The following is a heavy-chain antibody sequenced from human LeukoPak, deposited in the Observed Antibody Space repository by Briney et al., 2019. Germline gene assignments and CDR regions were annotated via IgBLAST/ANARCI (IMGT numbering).Heavy chain of an antibody. CDR3: ASMSRGLLLWFGGDYYFDY. D-gene: IGHD3-10*01. Sequence: SVKVSCKASGGTFSSYAISWVRQAPGQGLEWMGGIIPIFGTANYAQKFQGRVTITADESTSTAYMELSSLRSEDTAVYYCASMSRGLLLWFGGDYYFDYWGQGTLVTVSS. CDR1: GGTFSSYA. V-gene: IGHV1-69*13. J-gene: IGHJ4*02. CDR2: IIPIFGTA.